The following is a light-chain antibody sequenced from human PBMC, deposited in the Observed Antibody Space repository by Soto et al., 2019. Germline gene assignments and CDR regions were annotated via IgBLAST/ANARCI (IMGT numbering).Light chain of an antibody. CDR1: SSDVGGYNY. V-gene: IGLV2-14*01. CDR3: SSYTSTNSWV. Sequence: QSVLTQSASVSGYPGQSITISCTGTSSDVGGYNYVSWYQQHPGKAPKLIIYDVSNRPSGVSTRFSGSKSGNTASLTISGLQAEDEADYSCSSYTSTNSWVFGGGTQLTVL. J-gene: IGLJ3*02. CDR2: DVS.